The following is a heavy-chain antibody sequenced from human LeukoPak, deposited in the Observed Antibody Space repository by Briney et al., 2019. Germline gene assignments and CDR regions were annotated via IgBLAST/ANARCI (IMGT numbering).Heavy chain of an antibody. D-gene: IGHD6-19*01. CDR2: IYYSGST. CDR3: ARPYSSGWNHMADFQH. Sequence: SETLSLTCTVSGGSIGRSSYYWGWIRQPPGKGLEWIGNIYYSGSTNYNPSLKSRVTISVDLSKDQFSLKLTSVTAADTAVYYCARPYSSGWNHMADFQHWGQGTLVTVSS. CDR1: GGSIGRSSYY. V-gene: IGHV4-39*01. J-gene: IGHJ1*01.